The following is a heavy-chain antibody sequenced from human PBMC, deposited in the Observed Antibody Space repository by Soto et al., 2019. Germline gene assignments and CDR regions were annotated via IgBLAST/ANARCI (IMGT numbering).Heavy chain of an antibody. Sequence: GGSLRLSCAASGFTFSSYSMNWVRQAPGKGLEWVSYISSSSSTIYYADSVKGRFTISRDNAKNSLYLQMNSLRDEDTAVYYCARVVEMATIKYYYYGMDVRGQRTTVTVSS. J-gene: IGHJ6*02. CDR3: ARVVEMATIKYYYYGMDV. CDR1: GFTFSSYS. V-gene: IGHV3-48*02. CDR2: ISSSSSTI. D-gene: IGHD5-12*01.